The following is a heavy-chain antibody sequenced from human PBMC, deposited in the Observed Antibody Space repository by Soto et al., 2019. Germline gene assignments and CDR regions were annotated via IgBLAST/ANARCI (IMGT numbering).Heavy chain of an antibody. V-gene: IGHV3-21*01. J-gene: IGHJ4*02. D-gene: IGHD2-15*01. CDR2: ISSSSSYI. Sequence: GGSLRLSCAASGFTFSSYSMNWVRQAPGKGLEWVSSISSSSSYIYYADSVKGRFTISRDNAKNSLYLQMNSLRAEDTAVYYCARDRELGYCSGGSCYFDYWGQGTLVTVSS. CDR1: GFTFSSYS. CDR3: ARDRELGYCSGGSCYFDY.